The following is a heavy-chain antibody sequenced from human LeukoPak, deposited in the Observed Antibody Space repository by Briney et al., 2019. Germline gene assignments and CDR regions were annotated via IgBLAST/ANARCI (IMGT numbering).Heavy chain of an antibody. D-gene: IGHD4-17*01. Sequence: PSETLSLTCTVSGGSISSYYWSWIRQPPGKGLEWIGEINHSGSTNYNPSLKSRVTISVDTSKNQFSLKLSSVTAADAAVYYCARVLKDYGDYEWDLNYFDYWGQGTLVTVSS. V-gene: IGHV4-34*01. CDR2: INHSGST. CDR1: GGSISSYY. J-gene: IGHJ4*02. CDR3: ARVLKDYGDYEWDLNYFDY.